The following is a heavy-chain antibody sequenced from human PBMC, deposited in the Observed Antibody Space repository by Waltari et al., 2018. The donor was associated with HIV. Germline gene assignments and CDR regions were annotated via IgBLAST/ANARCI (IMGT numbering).Heavy chain of an antibody. V-gene: IGHV3-66*01. J-gene: IGHJ6*02. D-gene: IGHD5-18*01. CDR1: GFTVSSNY. Sequence: EVQLVESGGGLVQPGGSLRLSCAAAGFTVSSNYLGWVRQAPGKGLEWVSLIYTGGSTYYADSVKGRFTISRDNSKNTLYLQMNSLRAEDTAVYYCASPDTTMVHGHYYFYHMDVWGQGTTVTVSS. CDR3: ASPDTTMVHGHYYFYHMDV. CDR2: IYTGGST.